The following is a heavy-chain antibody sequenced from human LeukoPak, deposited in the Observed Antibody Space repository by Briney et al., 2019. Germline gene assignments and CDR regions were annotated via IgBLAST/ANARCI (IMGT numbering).Heavy chain of an antibody. D-gene: IGHD5-24*01. CDR2: IYYSGST. CDR1: GGSISSYY. J-gene: IGHJ4*02. Sequence: SETLSLTCTVSGGSISSYYWSWIRQPPGKGLEWIGYIYYSGSTNYNPSLKSRVTISVDTSKNQFSLKLSSVTAADTAVYYCARVPWDGYRPVYLDYWGQGTLVTVSS. V-gene: IGHV4-59*01. CDR3: ARVPWDGYRPVYLDY.